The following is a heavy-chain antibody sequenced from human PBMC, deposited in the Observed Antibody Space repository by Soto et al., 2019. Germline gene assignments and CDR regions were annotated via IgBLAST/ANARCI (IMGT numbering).Heavy chain of an antibody. D-gene: IGHD5-12*01. CDR1: GFTFASYW. V-gene: IGHV3-7*01. Sequence: GGSLRLSCVASGFTFASYWMDWVRQAPGRGLEWVANIDQDGSEKFFADSVKGRFTISRDNAKNSLYLQMNSLRAEDTAVYYCARASRRGNTGYALDYWGQGTLVTVSS. CDR2: IDQDGSEK. J-gene: IGHJ4*02. CDR3: ARASRRGNTGYALDY.